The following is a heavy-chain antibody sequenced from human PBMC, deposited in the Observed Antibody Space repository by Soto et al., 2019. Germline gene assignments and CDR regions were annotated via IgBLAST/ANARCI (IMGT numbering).Heavy chain of an antibody. CDR2: IHHSGRT. CDR1: GGSISSYY. J-gene: IGHJ4*02. Sequence: QVQLQESGPGLVKPSETLSLTCTVSGGSISSYYWSWIRQPPGKRLEYIGYIHHSGRTTYNPFLTSRGTISVDASKNQYSLRLNSVNAADTAVYYCARHGPLTTVTSSPGNLDYWGQGTLVTVSS. CDR3: ARHGPLTTVTSSPGNLDY. V-gene: IGHV4-59*08. D-gene: IGHD4-17*01.